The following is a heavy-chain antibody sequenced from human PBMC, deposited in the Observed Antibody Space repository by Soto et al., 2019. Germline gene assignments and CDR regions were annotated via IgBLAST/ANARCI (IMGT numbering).Heavy chain of an antibody. V-gene: IGHV2-5*01. D-gene: IGHD6-19*01. CDR2: IYWNDDK. Sequence: QITLKESGPTLLKPTQTLTLTCTFSGFSLSTSAVGVNWIRQPPGKALEWLALIYWNDDKHYTPSLSGRLTITKDTSQNQVVLTMTNMTPVDTATYYCAHGSGWLSDYWGQGILVTVSS. J-gene: IGHJ4*02. CDR3: AHGSGWLSDY. CDR1: GFSLSTSAVG.